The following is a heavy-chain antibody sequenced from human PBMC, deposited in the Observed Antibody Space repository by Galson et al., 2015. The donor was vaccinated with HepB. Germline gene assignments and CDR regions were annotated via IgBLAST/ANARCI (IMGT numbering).Heavy chain of an antibody. D-gene: IGHD2-15*01. J-gene: IGHJ4*02. Sequence: SLRLSCAASGFTLSDQFMDWVRQAPGEGLEWVGRTINKANTYTTEYAASVKGRFTISRDDSENSLYLRMNSLKTEDTAMYYCSTGYCSGGACYRMSYWGQGTLVTVSS. CDR3: STGYCSGGACYRMSY. CDR1: GFTLSDQF. CDR2: TINKANTYTT. V-gene: IGHV3-72*01.